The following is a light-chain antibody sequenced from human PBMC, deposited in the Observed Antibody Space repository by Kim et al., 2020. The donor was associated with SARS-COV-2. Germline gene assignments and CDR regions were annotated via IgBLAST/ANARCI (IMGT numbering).Light chain of an antibody. CDR3: CSYAGSYDVV. CDR1: SSDVGGYNY. V-gene: IGLV2-11*01. J-gene: IGLJ2*01. Sequence: GQSVNISCTGNSSDVGGYNYVSWYQQHPGKAPKLMIYDVSKRPAGVPDRFSGSKSGNTASLTISGLQAEDEADYYCCSYAGSYDVVFGGGTQLTVL. CDR2: DVS.